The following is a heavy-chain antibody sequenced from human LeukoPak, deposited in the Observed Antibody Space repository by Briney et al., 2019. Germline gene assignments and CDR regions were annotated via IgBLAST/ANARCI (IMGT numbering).Heavy chain of an antibody. CDR2: IKQDGSET. CDR1: GFTFSGFW. CDR3: ARVQEIGYFDY. Sequence: GGSLRLSCTASGFTFSGFWVTWFRQAPGKGLEWVAMIKQDGSETYYVDSVKGRFTISRDNAKNSLYLQMNSLRAEDTAVYYCARVQEIGYFDYWGQGTLVTVSS. D-gene: IGHD3-22*01. V-gene: IGHV3-7*03. J-gene: IGHJ4*02.